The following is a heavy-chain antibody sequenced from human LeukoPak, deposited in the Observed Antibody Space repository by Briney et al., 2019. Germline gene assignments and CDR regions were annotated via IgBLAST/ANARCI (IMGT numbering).Heavy chain of an antibody. J-gene: IGHJ4*02. CDR2: FDPEDGET. D-gene: IGHD6-19*01. Sequence: ASVKVSCKVSGYTLTELSMHWVRQAPGKGLEWMGGFDPEDGETIYAQKFQGRVTMTEDTSTDTAYMELSSLRSEDTAVYYCATVSGLSYYFDYWGQGTLVTVSS. V-gene: IGHV1-24*01. CDR3: ATVSGLSYYFDY. CDR1: GYTLTELS.